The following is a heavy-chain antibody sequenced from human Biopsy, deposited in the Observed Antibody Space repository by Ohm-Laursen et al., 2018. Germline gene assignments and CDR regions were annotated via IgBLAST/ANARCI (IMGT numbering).Heavy chain of an antibody. J-gene: IGHJ6*02. D-gene: IGHD1-26*01. V-gene: IGHV3-33*01. CDR3: ARDPIVGSKADGMDV. CDR2: IWYDGSSE. Sequence: SLRLSCSAASGFTFSVYAMHWVRQAPGKGLEWVAIIWYDGSSEYYADSVKGRFTISRDNSRNTVYLQMNSLRAEDTAIYYCARDPIVGSKADGMDVWGQGTTVTVSS. CDR1: GFTFSVYA.